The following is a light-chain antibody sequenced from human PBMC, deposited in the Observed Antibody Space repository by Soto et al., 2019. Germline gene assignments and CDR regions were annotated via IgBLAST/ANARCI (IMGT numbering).Light chain of an antibody. J-gene: IGLJ2*01. CDR1: SSDVGGYNY. CDR2: DVS. Sequence: QSVLTQPASVSGSPGQSITISCTGTSSDVGGYNYVSWYQQHPGKAPKLMIYDVSNRPSGVSNRFSGSKSGNTASLTISGLQAEDGADYYCSSYTSSSTGVLGGGTHLTDL. V-gene: IGLV2-14*01. CDR3: SSYTSSSTGV.